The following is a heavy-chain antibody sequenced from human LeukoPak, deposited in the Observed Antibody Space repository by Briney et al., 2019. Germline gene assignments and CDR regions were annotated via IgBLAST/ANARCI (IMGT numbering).Heavy chain of an antibody. V-gene: IGHV3-15*01. CDR2: IKSKTDGGTT. Sequence: PGGSLRLSCAASGFTFSNAWMSWVRQAPGKGLEWVGRIKSKTDGGTTDYAAPVKGRFTISRDDSKNTLYLQMNSLKTEDTAVYYCTTDLSYFWSGYYRYYFDHWGQGTLVTVSS. J-gene: IGHJ4*02. CDR3: TTDLSYFWSGYYRYYFDH. CDR1: GFTFSNAW. D-gene: IGHD3-3*01.